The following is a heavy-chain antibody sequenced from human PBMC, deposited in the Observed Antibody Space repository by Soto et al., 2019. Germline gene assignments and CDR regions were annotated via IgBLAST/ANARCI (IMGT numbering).Heavy chain of an antibody. D-gene: IGHD3-16*02. Sequence: GESLKISCAASGFTFSSYAMHWVRQAPGKGLEWVAVISYDGSNKYYADSVKGRFTISRDNSKNTLYLQMNSLRTEDTAVYYCARGVVTSAFDIWGQGTMVTVSS. CDR1: GFTFSSYA. J-gene: IGHJ3*02. CDR3: ARGVVTSAFDI. V-gene: IGHV3-30-3*01. CDR2: ISYDGSNK.